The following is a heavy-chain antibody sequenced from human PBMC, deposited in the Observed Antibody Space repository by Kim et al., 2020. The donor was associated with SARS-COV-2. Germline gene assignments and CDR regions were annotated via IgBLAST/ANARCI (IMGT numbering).Heavy chain of an antibody. CDR3: ARHYYDRGELSAFDI. Sequence: SVKVSCKASGGTFSSYAISWVRQAPGQGLEWMGGIIPIFGTANYAQKFQGRVTITADESTSTAYMELSSLRSEDTAVYYCARHYYDRGELSAFDIWGQGTMVTVSS. CDR2: IIPIFGTA. D-gene: IGHD3-22*01. CDR1: GGTFSSYA. J-gene: IGHJ3*02. V-gene: IGHV1-69*13.